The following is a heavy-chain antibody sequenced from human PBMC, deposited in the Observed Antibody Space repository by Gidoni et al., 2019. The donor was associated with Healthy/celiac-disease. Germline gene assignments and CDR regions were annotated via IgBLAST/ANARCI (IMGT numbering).Heavy chain of an antibody. CDR3: AKALWFGVDY. CDR1: GFTFSSYA. D-gene: IGHD3-10*01. V-gene: IGHV3-23*01. J-gene: IGHJ4*02. Sequence: VQLLESGGGLVQTGGALRLSCAAAGFTFSSYAMSWVRQAPGKGLEWVSAISGSGGSTYYADSVKGRFTISRDNSKNTLYLQMNSLRAEDTAVYYCAKALWFGVDYWGQGTLVTVSS. CDR2: ISGSGGST.